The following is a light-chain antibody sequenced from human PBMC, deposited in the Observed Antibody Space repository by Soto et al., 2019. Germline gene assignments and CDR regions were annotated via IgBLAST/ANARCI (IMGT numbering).Light chain of an antibody. CDR1: ERIYSAY. CDR2: GAS. Sequence: EVVLTQSPGTLSLSRGERATLSFRSSERIYSAYLGWYQQKPGQAPRLLIYGASSRATGIPDRLSGSGSGTDFTLTISRLEPEDFAVYYCQQYGSSPGFGQGTRLEIK. V-gene: IGKV3-20*01. J-gene: IGKJ5*01. CDR3: QQYGSSPG.